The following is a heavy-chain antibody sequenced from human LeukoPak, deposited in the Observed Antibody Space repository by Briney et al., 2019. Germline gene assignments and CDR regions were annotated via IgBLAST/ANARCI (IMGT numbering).Heavy chain of an antibody. CDR2: INPNSGGT. Sequence: SVKVSCKASGYTFTGYYMHWVRQAPGQGLEWMGWINPNSGGTNYAQKFQGRVTMTRDTSISTAYMELSRLRSDDTAVYYCARSDYGGWYYYGMGVWGQGTTVTVSS. D-gene: IGHD4-23*01. CDR3: ARSDYGGWYYYGMGV. CDR1: GYTFTGYY. V-gene: IGHV1-2*02. J-gene: IGHJ6*02.